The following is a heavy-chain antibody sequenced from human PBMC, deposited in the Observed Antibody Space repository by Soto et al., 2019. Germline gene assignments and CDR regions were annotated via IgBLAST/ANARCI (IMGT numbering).Heavy chain of an antibody. V-gene: IGHV3-23*01. D-gene: IGHD4-17*01. CDR3: AKGFYGDWYYFDY. J-gene: IGHJ4*02. CDR2: ISGSGGST. CDR1: GFTFSSYA. Sequence: AGSLRLSCAASGFTFSSYAMSWVRQAPGKGLEWVSAISGSGGSTYYADSVKGRFTISRDNSKNTLYLQMNSLRAEDTAVYYCAKGFYGDWYYFDYWGQGTLVTVSS.